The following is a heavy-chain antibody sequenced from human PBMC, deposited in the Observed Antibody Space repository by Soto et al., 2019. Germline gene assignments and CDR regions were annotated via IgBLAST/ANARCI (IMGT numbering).Heavy chain of an antibody. CDR3: GTSPPDYGGIDY. CDR2: FDPEDGET. Sequence: ASVKVSCKVSGYTLTELSMHWVRQAPGKGLEWMGGFDPEDGETIYAQKFQGRVTMTEDTSTDTAYMELSSLRSEDTAVYYCGTSPPDYGGIDYWGQGTLVTVSS. J-gene: IGHJ4*02. CDR1: GYTLTELS. V-gene: IGHV1-24*01. D-gene: IGHD4-17*01.